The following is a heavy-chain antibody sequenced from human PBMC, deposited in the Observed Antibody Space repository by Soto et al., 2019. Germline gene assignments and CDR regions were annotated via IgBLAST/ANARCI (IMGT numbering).Heavy chain of an antibody. D-gene: IGHD4-4*01. CDR2: IKNDGTT. CDR3: VREYRNPLGRAFDM. Sequence: EVQLVESGGGLVQSGGSLRLSCAASGLSLSNYWMHWVRQAPGKGLVWVSIIKNDGTTTYADSVKGRFTTSRDNAKNTVYLQMNSLGAEDTAVYHCVREYRNPLGRAFDMWGQGTMVTVSS. J-gene: IGHJ3*02. CDR1: GLSLSNYW. V-gene: IGHV3-74*03.